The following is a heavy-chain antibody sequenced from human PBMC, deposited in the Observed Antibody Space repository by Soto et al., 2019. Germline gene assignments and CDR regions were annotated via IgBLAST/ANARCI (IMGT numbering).Heavy chain of an antibody. D-gene: IGHD6-13*01. CDR2: IYPGDSDT. J-gene: IGHJ6*02. CDR3: ARDRSSYYYYYGMDV. V-gene: IGHV5-51*01. Sequence: CKGSGYSFTSYWIGWVRQMPGKGLEWMGIIYPGDSDTRYSPSFQGRFTISRDNSKNTLYLQMNSLRAEDTAVYYCARDRSSYYYYYGMDVWGQGTTVTVS. CDR1: GYSFTSYW.